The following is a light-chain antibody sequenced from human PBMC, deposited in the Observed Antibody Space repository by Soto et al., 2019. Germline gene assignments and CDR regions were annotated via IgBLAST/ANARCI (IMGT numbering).Light chain of an antibody. V-gene: IGKV3-20*01. CDR1: QSVSSSY. CDR3: QQYGSSPT. J-gene: IGKJ1*01. Sequence: EIVLTQSPGTLSLSAGERATLSCRASQSVSSSYLAWYQQKPGQAPRLLIYGASSRAIGIPDRFSGSGSGTDFTLTISRLEPEEFAVYYCQQYGSSPTFGQGTKVDIK. CDR2: GAS.